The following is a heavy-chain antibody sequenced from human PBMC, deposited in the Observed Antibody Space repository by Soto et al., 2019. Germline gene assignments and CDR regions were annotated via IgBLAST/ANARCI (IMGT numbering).Heavy chain of an antibody. D-gene: IGHD5-18*01. CDR1: GFTFSSYA. J-gene: IGHJ4*02. CDR3: TTGTWIQLWLPDY. V-gene: IGHV3-49*04. Sequence: GGSLRLSCAASGFTFSSYAMSWVRQAPGKGLEWVGFIRSKAYGGTTEYAASVKGRFTISRDDSKSIAYLQMNSLKTEDTAVYYCTTGTWIQLWLPDYWGQGTLVTVSS. CDR2: IRSKAYGGTT.